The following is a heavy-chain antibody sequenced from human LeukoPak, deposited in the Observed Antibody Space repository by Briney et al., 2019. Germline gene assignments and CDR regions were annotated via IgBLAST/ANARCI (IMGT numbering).Heavy chain of an antibody. CDR3: ARRRTYYYGPGSYYKALLLDY. D-gene: IGHD3-10*01. Sequence: EAPSPTFPVPAASLTGYYSRWIRQPPRHRLPWIGEINPSGTTNDNPSLKRRVTISVATSKNQFSLKLSSVTAADTAVYYCARRRTYYYGPGSYYKALLLDYCGQGTLVTASS. CDR1: AASLTGYY. CDR2: INPSGTT. J-gene: IGHJ4*02. V-gene: IGHV4-34*01.